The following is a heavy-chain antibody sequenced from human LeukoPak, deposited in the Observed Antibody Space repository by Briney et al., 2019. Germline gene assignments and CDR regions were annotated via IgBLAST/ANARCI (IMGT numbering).Heavy chain of an antibody. CDR3: ARYTNSRIHMTDAFDI. J-gene: IGHJ3*02. CDR1: GFTLSSHA. V-gene: IGHV3-30*04. CDR2: ITFDGSYE. D-gene: IGHD2-2*02. Sequence: GGSLRLSCAAPGFTLSSHAMHWVRQAPGKGLDWVAIITFDGSYEYYAESVKGRFTISRDNSKNTLYLQLNSLRPEDTAVYYCARYTNSRIHMTDAFDIWGQGTMVTVSS.